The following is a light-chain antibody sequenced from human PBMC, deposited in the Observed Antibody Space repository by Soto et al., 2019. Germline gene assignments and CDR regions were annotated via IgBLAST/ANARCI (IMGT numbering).Light chain of an antibody. CDR1: QRVSSSY. Sequence: PGERATLSCMASQRVSSSYLAWYQQKPGQAPRLLIYGASTRATGIPDRFSGSGSGTDFTLTISRLEPEDFAVYFCQRYGSSPPFTFGQGTKVDIK. CDR3: QRYGSSPPFT. V-gene: IGKV3-20*01. J-gene: IGKJ2*01. CDR2: GAS.